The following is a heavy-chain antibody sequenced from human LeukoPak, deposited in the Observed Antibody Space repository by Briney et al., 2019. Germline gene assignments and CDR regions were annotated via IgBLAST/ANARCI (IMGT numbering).Heavy chain of an antibody. D-gene: IGHD5-18*01. Sequence: GGSLRLSCAASGFTFSSFAMSWVRQAPGKGLEYVSATSISGSGTYYANSVKGRFTISRDNSKNTLYLQVGSLRVEGMGVYYCARITEGYSYGGYFDYWGQGTLVTVSS. CDR1: GFTFSSFA. CDR3: ARITEGYSYGGYFDY. J-gene: IGHJ4*02. CDR2: TSISGSGT. V-gene: IGHV3-64*01.